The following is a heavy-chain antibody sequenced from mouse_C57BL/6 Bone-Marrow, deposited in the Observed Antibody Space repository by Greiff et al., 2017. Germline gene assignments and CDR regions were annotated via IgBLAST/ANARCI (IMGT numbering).Heavy chain of an antibody. V-gene: IGHV1-54*01. CDR3: AREIYYGYGWFAY. Sequence: QVQLQQSGAELVRPGTSVKVSCKASGYAFTNYLIEWVKQRPGQGLEWIGVINPGSGGTNYNEKFQGKATLTADKSSSTAYMQLSSLTSEDSAVYFCAREIYYGYGWFAYWGQGTLVTVSA. J-gene: IGHJ3*01. D-gene: IGHD2-2*01. CDR1: GYAFTNYL. CDR2: INPGSGGT.